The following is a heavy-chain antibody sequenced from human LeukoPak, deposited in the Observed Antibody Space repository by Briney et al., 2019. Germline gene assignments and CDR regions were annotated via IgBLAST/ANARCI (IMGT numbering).Heavy chain of an antibody. Sequence: PGGSLRLSCAASGFTFSSYAMSWVRQAPGKGLEWVSAISGSGGSTYYADSVKGRFTISRDNSKNTLYLQMNSLRAEDTAVYYCAKDGYSSSWQGVYNWFDPWGQGTLVTVSS. CDR2: ISGSGGST. CDR1: GFTFSSYA. CDR3: AKDGYSSSWQGVYNWFDP. D-gene: IGHD6-13*01. V-gene: IGHV3-23*01. J-gene: IGHJ5*02.